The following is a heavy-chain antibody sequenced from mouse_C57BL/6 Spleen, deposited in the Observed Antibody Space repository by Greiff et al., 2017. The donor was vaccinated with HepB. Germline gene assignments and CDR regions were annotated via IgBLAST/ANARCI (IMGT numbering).Heavy chain of an antibody. J-gene: IGHJ4*01. CDR2: IYPGDGDT. Sequence: QVQLQQSGPELVKPGASVKISCKASGYAFSSSWMNWVKQRPGKGLEWIGRIYPGDGDTNYNGKFKGKATLTADKSSSTAYMQLSSLTSEDSAVYFCARGDYYGSSYEAMDYWGQGTSVTVSS. CDR3: ARGDYYGSSYEAMDY. V-gene: IGHV1-82*01. D-gene: IGHD1-1*01. CDR1: GYAFSSSW.